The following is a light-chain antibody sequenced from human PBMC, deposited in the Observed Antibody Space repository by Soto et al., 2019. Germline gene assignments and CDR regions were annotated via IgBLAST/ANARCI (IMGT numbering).Light chain of an antibody. Sequence: EIVLTQSPGTLSLSPGERATLSCRASQSVSSNSFAWYQQKPGQAPRLLISGASSRATGIPDRFSGSGSGTDFTLTISRLEPEDFAVYYCQQRSNWPRTFGQGTKVDIK. V-gene: IGKV3D-20*02. J-gene: IGKJ1*01. CDR1: QSVSSNS. CDR2: GAS. CDR3: QQRSNWPRT.